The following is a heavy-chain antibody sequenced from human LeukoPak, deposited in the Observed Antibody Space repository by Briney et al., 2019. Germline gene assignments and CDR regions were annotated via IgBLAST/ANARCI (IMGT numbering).Heavy chain of an antibody. J-gene: IGHJ4*02. CDR1: GFTFSSYA. CDR3: AREPSRYSMTTYYFDY. D-gene: IGHD3-16*01. V-gene: IGHV3-30-3*01. CDR2: ISYDGSNK. Sequence: TGGSLGLSCAASGFTFSSYAMHWVRQAPGKGLEWVAVISYDGSNKYYADSVKGRFTISRDNSKNTLYLQMNSLRAEDTAVYYCAREPSRYSMTTYYFDYWGQGTLVTVSS.